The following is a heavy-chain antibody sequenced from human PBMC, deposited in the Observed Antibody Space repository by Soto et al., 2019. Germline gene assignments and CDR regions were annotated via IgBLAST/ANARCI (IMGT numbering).Heavy chain of an antibody. V-gene: IGHV1-2*04. CDR2: INPNSGGT. J-gene: IGHJ6*02. CDR3: ARDPHLFPSAGTYYYYGMDV. CDR1: GYTFTGYY. Sequence: RASVKVSCKASGYTFTGYYMHWVRQAPGQGLEWMGWINPNSGGTNYAQKFQGWVTMTRDTSISTAYMELSRLRSDDTAVYYCARDPHLFPSAGTYYYYGMDVWGQGTTVTVSS. D-gene: IGHD6-19*01.